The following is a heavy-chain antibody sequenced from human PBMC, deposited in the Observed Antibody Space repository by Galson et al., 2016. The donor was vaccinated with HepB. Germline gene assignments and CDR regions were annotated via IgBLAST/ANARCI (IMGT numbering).Heavy chain of an antibody. J-gene: IGHJ4*02. CDR2: IYPGGSDT. CDR1: GYSFTTYW. D-gene: IGHD2-2*01. CDR3: ARRGYCSSTSWYGVDY. V-gene: IGHV5-51*01. Sequence: QSGAEVKKPGESLKISCKSSGYSFTTYWIAWVRQMPGKGLEWMGNIYPGGSDTRYSSSFQGLVTISADKSIRTAYLQWSSLKASDSAMYYWARRGYCSSTSWYGVDYWGQGTLVTVSS.